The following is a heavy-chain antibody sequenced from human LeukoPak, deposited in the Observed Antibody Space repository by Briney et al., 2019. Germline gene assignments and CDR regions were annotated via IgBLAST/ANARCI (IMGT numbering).Heavy chain of an antibody. CDR3: ASGWDSGSYYEGFDY. Sequence: SVKVSCKASGGTFSSYAISWVRQDPGQGLEWMGRIIPIFGIANYAQKFQGRVTITADKSTSTAYMELSSLRSEDTAVYYCASGWDSGSYYEGFDYWGQGTLVTVSS. J-gene: IGHJ4*02. CDR2: IIPIFGIA. V-gene: IGHV1-69*04. CDR1: GGTFSSYA. D-gene: IGHD1-26*01.